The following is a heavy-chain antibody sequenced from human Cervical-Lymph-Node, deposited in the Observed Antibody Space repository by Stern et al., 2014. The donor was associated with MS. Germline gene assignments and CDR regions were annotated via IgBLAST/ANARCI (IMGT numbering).Heavy chain of an antibody. CDR1: GGTFSNYA. CDR2: LVPLFGKP. D-gene: IGHD4-17*01. CDR3: ASPLTATSVPFGYYGMDV. Sequence: QVQLVQSGAEVKKHGSSVKVSCKASGGTFSNYATSWVRQAPGQGLEWMGGLVPLFGKPNYAQKFQGRVTITADESASTAYRDLSSLRSEDTAVYYCASPLTATSVPFGYYGMDVWGQGTTVTVS. V-gene: IGHV1-69*01. J-gene: IGHJ6*02.